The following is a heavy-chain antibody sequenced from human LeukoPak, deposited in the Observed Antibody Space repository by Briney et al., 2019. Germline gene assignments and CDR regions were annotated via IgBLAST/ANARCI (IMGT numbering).Heavy chain of an antibody. D-gene: IGHD3-3*02. Sequence: PGGSLRLSCAASGFTVSSNYMSWVRQAPGKGLEWVSVIYSGGSTYYADSVKGRFTISRDNSKNTLYLQMNSVRAEDTAVYYCARDSIFGYYFDYWGQGTLVTVSS. CDR1: GFTVSSNY. J-gene: IGHJ4*02. CDR2: IYSGGST. CDR3: ARDSIFGYYFDY. V-gene: IGHV3-66*01.